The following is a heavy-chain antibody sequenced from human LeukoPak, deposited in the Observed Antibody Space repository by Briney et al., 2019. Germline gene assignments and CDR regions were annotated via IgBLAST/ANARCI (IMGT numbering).Heavy chain of an antibody. CDR1: GFTFSSYS. D-gene: IGHD5-18*01. J-gene: IGHJ3*02. V-gene: IGHV3-21*01. Sequence: GGSLRLSCAASGFTFSSYSMNWVRQAPGKGLEWVSSISSSSSYIYYADSVKGRFTISRDNAKNSLYLQMNSLRAEDTAVYYCARVLPGYSYGYGAFNIWGQGTMVTVSS. CDR2: ISSSSSYI. CDR3: ARVLPGYSYGYGAFNI.